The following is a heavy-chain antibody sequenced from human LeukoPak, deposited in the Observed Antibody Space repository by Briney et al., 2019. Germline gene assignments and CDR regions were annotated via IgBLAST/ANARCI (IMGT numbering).Heavy chain of an antibody. D-gene: IGHD3-22*01. J-gene: IGHJ4*02. Sequence: SVKVSCKASGGTFSSYAISWVRQAPGQGLEWMGRIIPILGIANYAQKFQGRVTITADKSTSTAYMELSSLRSEDTAVYYCASRVEYYYDSSGLGYWGQGTLVTVSS. CDR1: GGTFSSYA. V-gene: IGHV1-69*04. CDR2: IIPILGIA. CDR3: ASRVEYYYDSSGLGY.